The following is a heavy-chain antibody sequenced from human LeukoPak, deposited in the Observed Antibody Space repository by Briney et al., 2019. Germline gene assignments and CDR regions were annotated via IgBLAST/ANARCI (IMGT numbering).Heavy chain of an antibody. CDR2: MNPNSGDT. CDR1: GYTFSGNF. D-gene: IGHD1-26*01. V-gene: IGHV1-8*03. Sequence: GASVKVSCKAFGYTFSGNFKHWVRQAPGQGLEWMGWMNPNSGDTGYAQKFQGRVTITRNTSISTAYMELSSLRSEDTAVYYCAREGVGATTPIDAFDIWGQGTMVTVSS. J-gene: IGHJ3*02. CDR3: AREGVGATTPIDAFDI.